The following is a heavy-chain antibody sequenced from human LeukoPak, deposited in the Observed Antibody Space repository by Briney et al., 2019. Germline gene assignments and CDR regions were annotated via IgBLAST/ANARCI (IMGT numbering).Heavy chain of an antibody. Sequence: ASVKVSCTTSGYTFTVKFLHWLRQAPGQGLEWMGGIEPNSGGAVYGQNFRGRVTVTRDTSVSTAYMELSRLRSDDTAVYYCAIENYYDSSGYSKAFDYWGQGTLVTVSS. CDR3: AIENYYDSSGYSKAFDY. V-gene: IGHV1-2*02. D-gene: IGHD3-22*01. CDR2: IEPNSGGA. CDR1: GYTFTVKF. J-gene: IGHJ4*02.